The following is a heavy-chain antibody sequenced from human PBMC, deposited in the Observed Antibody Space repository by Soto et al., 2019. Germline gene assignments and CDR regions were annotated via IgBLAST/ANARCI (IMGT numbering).Heavy chain of an antibody. J-gene: IGHJ4*02. D-gene: IGHD3-10*01. CDR3: ARGGYYYGSGSYLNYYDY. V-gene: IGHV4-34*01. Sequence: SETLSLTCAVYGGSFSGYYWSWIRQPPGKGLEWIGEINHSGSTNYNPSLKSRVTISVDTSKNQFSLKLSSVTAADTAVYYCARGGYYYGSGSYLNYYDYWGQGTLVTVSS. CDR1: GGSFSGYY. CDR2: INHSGST.